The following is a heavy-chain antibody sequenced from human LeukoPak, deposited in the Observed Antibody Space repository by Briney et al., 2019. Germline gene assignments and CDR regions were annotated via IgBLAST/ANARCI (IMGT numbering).Heavy chain of an antibody. V-gene: IGHV3-30*03. CDR1: GLTFSSYA. D-gene: IGHD3-3*02. J-gene: IGHJ4*02. CDR3: ASPPHF. CDR2: ISFEGNHK. Sequence: GGSPRLSCTASGLTFSSYAMHCVREAPGEGLKWLTVISFEGNHKYYTDSVKGRFTISRDDSKHTLYLQMTSLSVEDTAVYFCASPPHFWGQGTLVTVSS.